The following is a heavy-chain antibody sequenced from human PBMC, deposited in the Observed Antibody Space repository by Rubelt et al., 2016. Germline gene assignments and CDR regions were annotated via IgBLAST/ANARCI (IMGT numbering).Heavy chain of an antibody. Sequence: QVQLVQSGAEVKKPGASVKVSCKVSGYTLTELSMHWVRQAPGKGLEWVSVIYSGGSTYSADSVKVRFTISGGKSKNTLYLQMNILRAEDTAVYYCAKILLWFGQLFDYWGQGTLVTVSS. CDR2: IYSGGST. V-gene: IGHV3-NL1*01. D-gene: IGHD3-10*01. CDR1: GYTLTELS. J-gene: IGHJ4*02. CDR3: AKILLWFGQLFDY.